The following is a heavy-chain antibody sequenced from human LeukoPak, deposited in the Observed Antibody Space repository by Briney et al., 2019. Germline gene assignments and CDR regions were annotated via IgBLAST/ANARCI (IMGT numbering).Heavy chain of an antibody. J-gene: IGHJ4*02. CDR2: ISYDGSNK. Sequence: PGGSLRLSCAASGFTLSSYGMHWVRQAPGKGLEWVAVISYDGSNKYYADSVKGRFTISRDNSKNTLYLQMNSLRAEDTAVYYCAKDLPRDSSAGPEFDYWGQGTLVTVSS. D-gene: IGHD6-25*01. V-gene: IGHV3-30*18. CDR3: AKDLPRDSSAGPEFDY. CDR1: GFTLSSYG.